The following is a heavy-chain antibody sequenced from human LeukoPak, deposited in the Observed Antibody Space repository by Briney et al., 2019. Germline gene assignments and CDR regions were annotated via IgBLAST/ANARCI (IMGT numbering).Heavy chain of an antibody. Sequence: GESLKISCKGSGYSFTSYWIGWVRQMPGKGLEWMGIIYPGDSDTRYSPSFQGQVTISADKSISTAYLQWSSLKASDTAMYYCAKPHCSNYRCYAFDIWGPGTMVTVSS. CDR3: AKPHCSNYRCYAFDI. D-gene: IGHD2-2*01. V-gene: IGHV5-51*01. CDR2: IYPGDSDT. CDR1: GYSFTSYW. J-gene: IGHJ3*02.